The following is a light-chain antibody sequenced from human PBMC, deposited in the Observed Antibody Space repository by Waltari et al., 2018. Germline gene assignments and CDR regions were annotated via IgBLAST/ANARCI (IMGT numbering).Light chain of an antibody. Sequence: QSVLTQPASVSGSPGQSITISCTGTSSDIGGYNSVPWYQHHPGKAPKLMIYDVSRWPAGVSHLFSGSKSGNTASLTISGLQAEDEAHYYCTSYTSTNTVIFGGGTKVTVL. CDR2: DVS. J-gene: IGLJ2*01. CDR1: SSDIGGYNS. V-gene: IGLV2-14*03. CDR3: TSYTSTNTVI.